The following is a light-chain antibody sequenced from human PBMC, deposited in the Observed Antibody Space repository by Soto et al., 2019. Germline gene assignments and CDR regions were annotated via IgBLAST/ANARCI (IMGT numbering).Light chain of an antibody. J-gene: IGKJ1*01. CDR1: QDISNF. CDR3: LQNDGLRRT. V-gene: IGKV1-33*01. CDR2: DAS. Sequence: DIQMTQSPSSLSASVGDRVTITCQASQDISNFLNWYQQKPGKAPKLLIYDASTLETGVPPRFSGSGSGTDFTFTISSLQPSDIATYYCLQNDGLRRTFGQGTKVDIK.